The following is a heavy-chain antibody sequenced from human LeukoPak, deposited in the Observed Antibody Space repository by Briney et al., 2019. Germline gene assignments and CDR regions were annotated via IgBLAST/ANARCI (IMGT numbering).Heavy chain of an antibody. V-gene: IGHV4-34*01. CDR1: GGSFSGYY. J-gene: IGHJ2*01. CDR3: ARGRILDAAMAERYFDL. CDR2: INHSGST. D-gene: IGHD5-18*01. Sequence: SETLSLTCAVYGGSFSGYYWSWIRQPPGKGLEWIGEINHSGSTNYNPSLKSRVTISVDTSKNQFYLKLSSVTAADTAVYYCARGRILDAAMAERYFDLWGRGTLVTVSS.